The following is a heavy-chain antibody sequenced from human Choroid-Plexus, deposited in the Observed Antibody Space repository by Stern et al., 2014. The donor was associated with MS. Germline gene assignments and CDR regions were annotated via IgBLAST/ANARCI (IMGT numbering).Heavy chain of an antibody. CDR3: AKDRQYWKCLLEI. J-gene: IGHJ4*02. CDR2: ISYDGSK. D-gene: IGHD3-22*01. CDR1: GFSFSSFG. Sequence: VQLLESGGGVVQPGGPLRLSCAASGFSFSSFGMHWVRQAPGKGLEWVALISYDGSKDYADSVKGRFAISRENSKNTLYLQMNSLRDEDTAVYYCAKDRQYWKCLLEIWGQGSLVTGSS. V-gene: IGHV3-30*18.